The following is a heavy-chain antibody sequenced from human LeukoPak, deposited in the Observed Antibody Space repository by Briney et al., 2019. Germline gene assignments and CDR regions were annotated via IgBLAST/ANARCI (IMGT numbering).Heavy chain of an antibody. CDR3: ARPRYYGSGSFDY. Sequence: SDTLSLTCAVYGGSFSGYYWSWIRQPPGKGLEWIGEINHSGSTNYNPSLKSRVTISVDTSKNQFSLKLSSVTAADTAVYYCARPRYYGSGSFDYWGQGTLVTVSS. CDR1: GGSFSGYY. CDR2: INHSGST. J-gene: IGHJ4*02. V-gene: IGHV4-34*01. D-gene: IGHD3-10*01.